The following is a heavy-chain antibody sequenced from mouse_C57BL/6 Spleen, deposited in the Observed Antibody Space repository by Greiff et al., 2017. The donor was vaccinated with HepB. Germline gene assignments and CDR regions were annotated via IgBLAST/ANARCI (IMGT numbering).Heavy chain of an antibody. CDR1: GFSLTSYG. V-gene: IGHV2-2*01. D-gene: IGHD2-5*01. CDR3: ARGLGTYYSNYFDY. J-gene: IGHJ2*01. Sequence: QVQLQQSGPGLVQPSQSLSITCTVSGFSLTSYGVHWVRQSPGKGLEWLGVIWSGGSTDYNAAFISRLSISKDNSKSQVFFKMNSLQADDTAIYYCARGLGTYYSNYFDYWGQGTTLTVSS. CDR2: IWSGGST.